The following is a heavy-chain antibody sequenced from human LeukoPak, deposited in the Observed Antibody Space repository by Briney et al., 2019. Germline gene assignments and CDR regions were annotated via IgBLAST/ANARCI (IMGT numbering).Heavy chain of an antibody. V-gene: IGHV3-23*01. Sequence: GGSLRLSCAASGFTFSSYAMSWVRQAPGKGLEWVSAISGSGGSTYYADSVKGRFTISRDNSKNTLYLQMNSLRAEDTAVYYCAKLGTPGDYVEVELESPLDYWGQGTLVTVSS. CDR2: ISGSGGST. J-gene: IGHJ4*02. D-gene: IGHD4-17*01. CDR1: GFTFSSYA. CDR3: AKLGTPGDYVEVELESPLDY.